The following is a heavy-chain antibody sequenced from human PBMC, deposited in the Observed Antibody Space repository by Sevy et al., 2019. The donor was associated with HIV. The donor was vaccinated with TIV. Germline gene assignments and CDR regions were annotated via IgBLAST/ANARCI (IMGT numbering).Heavy chain of an antibody. D-gene: IGHD3-3*01. CDR2: ISSSGDTT. Sequence: GGSLRLSCAASGFTFRSFEMNWVRQAPGKGLEWVSYISSSGDTTDYTDSVRVRFTISRDNAKKSLYLQMNSLRGEDTAIYYCAKRGGQYDLGMDVWGQGTTVTVSS. CDR3: AKRGGQYDLGMDV. J-gene: IGHJ6*02. CDR1: GFTFRSFE. V-gene: IGHV3-48*03.